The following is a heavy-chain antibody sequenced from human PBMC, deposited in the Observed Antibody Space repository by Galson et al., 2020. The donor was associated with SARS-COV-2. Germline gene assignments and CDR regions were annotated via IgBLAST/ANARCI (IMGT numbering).Heavy chain of an antibody. CDR2: IDHSGNT. CDR3: ARGVRDDTNCFYYLLRYYYGMDV. CDR1: GGSLNTYY. D-gene: IGHD3-22*01. Sequence: SETLSLTCAVYGGSLNTYYWSWIRQPPGKGLEWIGDIDHSGNTNYNPSLKSRVTISVDTSKNQFSLDLTSMTAADTAVYYCARGVRDDTNCFYYLLRYYYGMDVWGQGTTVTVSS. V-gene: IGHV4-34*01. J-gene: IGHJ6*02.